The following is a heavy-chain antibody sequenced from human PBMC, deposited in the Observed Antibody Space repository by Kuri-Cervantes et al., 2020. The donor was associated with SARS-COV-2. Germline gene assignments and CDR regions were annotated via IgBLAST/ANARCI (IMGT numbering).Heavy chain of an antibody. V-gene: IGHV3-21*01. CDR1: GFTFKTYT. J-gene: IGHJ6*03. Sequence: ESLKISCVPSGFTFKTYTMIWVRQAPGKALEWVSSISGSGSYIYYADALKGRFTISRDDAKNSLYLQMNSLRGEDTAVYYCARVAGEGPIYYYYMDVWGKGTTVTVSS. CDR3: ARVAGEGPIYYYYMDV. D-gene: IGHD2-21*01. CDR2: ISGSGSYI.